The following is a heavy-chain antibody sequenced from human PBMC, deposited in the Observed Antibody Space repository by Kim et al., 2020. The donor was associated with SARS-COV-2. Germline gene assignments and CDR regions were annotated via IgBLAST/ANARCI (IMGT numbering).Heavy chain of an antibody. J-gene: IGHJ4*02. Sequence: YYADSVKGRFTITRDNSKNTLYLQMNSLRAEDTALYYCAKKGWFGEFFDYWGQGTLVTVSS. D-gene: IGHD3-10*01. V-gene: IGHV3-30*02. CDR3: AKKGWFGEFFDY.